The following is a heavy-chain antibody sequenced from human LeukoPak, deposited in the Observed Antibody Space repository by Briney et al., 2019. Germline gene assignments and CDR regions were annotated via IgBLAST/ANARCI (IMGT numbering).Heavy chain of an antibody. V-gene: IGHV3-23*01. CDR2: ISGSGGST. CDR3: AKDVEYCGSTSCLRDAFDI. CDR1: GFTFSSYA. J-gene: IGHJ3*02. Sequence: GGSLRLSCAASGFTFSSYAMSWVRQAPGKGLEWVSAISGSGGSTYYADSVKGRFTISRDNSKNTLYLQMNSLRAEDTAVYYCAKDVEYCGSTSCLRDAFDIWGQGTMVTVSS. D-gene: IGHD2-2*01.